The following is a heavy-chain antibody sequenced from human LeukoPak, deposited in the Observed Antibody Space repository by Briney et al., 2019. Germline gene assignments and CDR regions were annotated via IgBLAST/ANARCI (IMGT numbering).Heavy chain of an antibody. CDR3: AKQGPFSSGSYSYNWFDP. D-gene: IGHD1-26*01. Sequence: GGSLRLSCAASGFTFSSYALSWVRQAPGKGLEWVSAISGSGGSTYYADSVKGRFTISRDNSKNTLYLQMNSLRAEDTAVYYCAKQGPFSSGSYSYNWFDPWGQGTLVTVSS. J-gene: IGHJ5*02. CDR1: GFTFSSYA. V-gene: IGHV3-23*01. CDR2: ISGSGGST.